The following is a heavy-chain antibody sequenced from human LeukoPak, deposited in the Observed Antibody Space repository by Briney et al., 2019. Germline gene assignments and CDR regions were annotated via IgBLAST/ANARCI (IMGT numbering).Heavy chain of an antibody. CDR2: IYSDNT. Sequence: GGSLRLSCTVSGFTVSSNSMSWVRQAPGKGLEWVSFIYSDNTHYSDSVKGRFTISRDNAKNSLYLQMNSLRAEDTAVYYCARARASYYDSSGYYGWFDPWGQGTLVTVSS. J-gene: IGHJ5*02. D-gene: IGHD3-22*01. CDR1: GFTVSSNS. V-gene: IGHV3-53*01. CDR3: ARARASYYDSSGYYGWFDP.